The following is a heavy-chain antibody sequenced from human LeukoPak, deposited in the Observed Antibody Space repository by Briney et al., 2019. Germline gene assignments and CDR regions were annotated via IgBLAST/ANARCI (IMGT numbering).Heavy chain of an antibody. J-gene: IGHJ5*02. CDR2: IYPGDSDA. V-gene: IGHV5-51*01. Sequence: GESLKISCQGSGYSFTTYWIGWVRQMPGKGLEWMGIIYPGDSDARYGPSFQGQVTISVDKSINTAYLQWSSLKASDTAMYYCARQITFGGVEFDPWGQGTLVTVSS. CDR3: ARQITFGGVEFDP. CDR1: GYSFTTYW. D-gene: IGHD3-16*01.